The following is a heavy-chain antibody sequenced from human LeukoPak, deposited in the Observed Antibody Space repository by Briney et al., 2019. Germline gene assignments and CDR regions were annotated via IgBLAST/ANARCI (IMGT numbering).Heavy chain of an antibody. Sequence: ASVKVSCKASGYTFTGYYMHWVRQAPGQGLEWMGWINPNSGATIYAQNFQGRVTMTRDTSISTAYMELSRLRSDDMAVYYCARVPFYGDYEEFFDYWGQGTLVIVSS. V-gene: IGHV1-2*02. J-gene: IGHJ4*02. CDR2: INPNSGAT. CDR1: GYTFTGYY. CDR3: ARVPFYGDYEEFFDY. D-gene: IGHD4-17*01.